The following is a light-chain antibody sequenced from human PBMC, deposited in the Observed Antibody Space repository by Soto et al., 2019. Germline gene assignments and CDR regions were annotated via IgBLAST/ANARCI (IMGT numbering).Light chain of an antibody. CDR3: AAWDDSLFWV. CDR2: RNN. Sequence: QSVLTQPPSASGTPGQRVTISCSGSSSNIGSNYVYWYQQLPGTAPKLLIYRNNQRPSGAPDRFSGSKSGTSASLAISGLRSEDEADYYCAAWDDSLFWVFGGGTQLTVL. V-gene: IGLV1-47*01. CDR1: SSNIGSNY. J-gene: IGLJ3*02.